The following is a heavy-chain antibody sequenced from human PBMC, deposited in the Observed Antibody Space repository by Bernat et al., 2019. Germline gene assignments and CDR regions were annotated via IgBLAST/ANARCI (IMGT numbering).Heavy chain of an antibody. CDR3: AIQYSSSAGFDY. D-gene: IGHD6-6*01. CDR1: GFTFSSHE. Sequence: EVQLLESGGDLVQPGGSLRLSCAASGFTFSSHEMNWVRQAPGKGLEWISYISSSGSSIYYADSVKGRFTISRDNAKNSLYLQMNSLRAEDTAVYYCAIQYSSSAGFDYWGQGTLVTVSS. J-gene: IGHJ4*02. CDR2: ISSSGSSI. V-gene: IGHV3-48*03.